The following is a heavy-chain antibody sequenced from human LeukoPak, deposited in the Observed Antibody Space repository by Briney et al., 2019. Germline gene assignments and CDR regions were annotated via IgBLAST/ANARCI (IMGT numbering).Heavy chain of an antibody. Sequence: SETLSLTCTVSGDSISSYYWSWIRQPPGKGLEWIGYIYYSGSTNYNPSLKSRVTISVDTSKNQFSLRLSSVTAADTAVYYCAVVPAAIYGPAYFDYWGQGTLVTVSS. CDR2: IYYSGST. D-gene: IGHD2-2*02. J-gene: IGHJ4*02. V-gene: IGHV4-59*08. CDR3: AVVPAAIYGPAYFDY. CDR1: GDSISSYY.